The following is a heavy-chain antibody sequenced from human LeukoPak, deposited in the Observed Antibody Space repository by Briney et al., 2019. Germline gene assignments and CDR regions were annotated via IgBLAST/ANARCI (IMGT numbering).Heavy chain of an antibody. Sequence: ASVKVSCKASGYTFTSYDINWVRQATGQGLEWMGWMNPNSGNTGYAQKFQGRVTMTRNTSISTAYMELNSLRAEDTAVYYCARDPEDYGGNLRYWGQGTLVTVSS. J-gene: IGHJ4*02. CDR3: ARDPEDYGGNLRY. CDR2: MNPNSGNT. CDR1: GYTFTSYD. V-gene: IGHV1-8*01. D-gene: IGHD4-23*01.